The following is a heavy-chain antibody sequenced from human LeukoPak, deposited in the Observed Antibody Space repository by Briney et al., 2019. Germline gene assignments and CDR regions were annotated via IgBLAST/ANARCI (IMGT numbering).Heavy chain of an antibody. CDR1: GFTFSTYT. D-gene: IGHD3-22*01. CDR3: ARSYYYDSSGYQKWDY. V-gene: IGHV3-21*01. Sequence: GGSLRLSCAASGFTFSTYTISWVRQAPGKGLEWVSAISSTSSYIFYADSVKGRFTLSRDNAKNSLDLQMNSLRAEDTAVYYCARSYYYDSSGYQKWDYWGQGTLVTVSS. J-gene: IGHJ4*02. CDR2: ISSTSSYI.